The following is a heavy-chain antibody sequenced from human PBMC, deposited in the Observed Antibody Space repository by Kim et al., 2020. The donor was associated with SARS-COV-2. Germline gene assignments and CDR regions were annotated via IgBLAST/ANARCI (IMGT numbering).Heavy chain of an antibody. CDR3: ARDLEFYYYGMDV. D-gene: IGHD3-10*01. V-gene: IGHV4-4*07. J-gene: IGHJ6*02. Sequence: PSLQCRVTVSVDTSKNQFSLKLSSVTAADTAVYYCARDLEFYYYGMDVWGQGTTVTVSS.